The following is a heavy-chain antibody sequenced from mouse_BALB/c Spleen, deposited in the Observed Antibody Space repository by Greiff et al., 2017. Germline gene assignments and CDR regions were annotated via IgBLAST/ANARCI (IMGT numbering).Heavy chain of an antibody. CDR1: GFTFSDYY. J-gene: IGHJ2*01. CDR3: AREKDYFDY. V-gene: IGHV5-4*02. Sequence: EVQLVESGGGLVKPGGSLKLSCAASGFTFSDYYMYWVRQTPEKRLEWVATISAGGSYTYYPDSVKGRFTISRDNAKNNLYLQMSSLKSEDTAMYYCAREKDYFDYWGQGTTLTVSS. CDR2: ISAGGSYT.